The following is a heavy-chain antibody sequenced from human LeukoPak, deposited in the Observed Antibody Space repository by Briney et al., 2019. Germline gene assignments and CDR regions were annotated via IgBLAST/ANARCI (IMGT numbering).Heavy chain of an antibody. J-gene: IGHJ4*02. V-gene: IGHV5-10-1*01. CDR1: GYSFTNYW. CDR3: ATGASKVTTDFANY. Sequence: GESLKISCKASGYSFTNYWISWVRQMPGKGLEWMGWIDPRDSYTKYSPSFEGHVTISVDKSISTAFLQWSSLKASDSAIYFCATGASKVTTDFANYWGQGTQVAVSS. CDR2: IDPRDSYT. D-gene: IGHD4-17*01.